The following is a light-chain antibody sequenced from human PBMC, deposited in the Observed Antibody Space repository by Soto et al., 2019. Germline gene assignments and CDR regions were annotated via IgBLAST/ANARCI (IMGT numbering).Light chain of an antibody. CDR1: NIGSKS. Sequence: SYELTQSPSVSVAPGKTARITCGGNNIGSKSVHWYQQKPGQAPVLVIYYDSDRPSGIPERFSGSSSGNTATLTISRVEAGDEADYYCQVWDTSSDHWVFGGGTKLTVL. CDR2: YDS. J-gene: IGLJ3*02. CDR3: QVWDTSSDHWV. V-gene: IGLV3-21*04.